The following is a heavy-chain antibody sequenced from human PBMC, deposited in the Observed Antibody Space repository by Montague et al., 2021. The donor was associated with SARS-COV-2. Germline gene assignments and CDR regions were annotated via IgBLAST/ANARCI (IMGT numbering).Heavy chain of an antibody. CDR2: NNYSGST. CDR1: GGSFSGYY. J-gene: IGHJ6*02. Sequence: SETLSLTCAVYGGSFSGYYWTWIRQPPGQGLEWIGENNYSGSTNYNPSLKSRVTMSVDMSKNQFSLKLRSVTAADTAVYYCARGRGLAVLFDFYYYGMDVWGQGTTVTVSS. V-gene: IGHV4-34*01. D-gene: IGHD3-3*02. CDR3: ARGRGLAVLFDFYYYGMDV.